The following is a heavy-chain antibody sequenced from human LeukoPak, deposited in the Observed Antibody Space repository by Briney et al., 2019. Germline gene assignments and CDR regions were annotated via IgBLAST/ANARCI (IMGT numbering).Heavy chain of an antibody. CDR2: INPSGGST. D-gene: IGHD6-19*01. J-gene: IGHJ4*02. Sequence: ASVKVSCKASGYTFTSYYMHWVRQAPGQGLEWMGIINPSGGSTSYAQKFQGRVTMTRDTSTSTVYMELSGLRSEDTAVYYCARDDSGPKNSGWYYPDYWGQGTLVTVSS. V-gene: IGHV1-46*01. CDR3: ARDDSGPKNSGWYYPDY. CDR1: GYTFTSYY.